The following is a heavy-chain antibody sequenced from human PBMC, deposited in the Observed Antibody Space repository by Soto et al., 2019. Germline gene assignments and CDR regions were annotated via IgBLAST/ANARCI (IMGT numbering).Heavy chain of an antibody. CDR2: IANKADGGTP. Sequence: EVHLVESGGGLVKPGASLRLSCTASGFIFSNAWMNWVRQAPGKGLEWVGRIANKADGGTPECAAPLKGRFTISRDDSENTVDLQMKSQKAEDTAVYYCTTFDWGGSRWGWGEGTVFNVTS. D-gene: IGHD3-9*01. CDR3: TTFDWGGSRWG. J-gene: IGHJ4*02. CDR1: GFIFSNAW. V-gene: IGHV3-15*07.